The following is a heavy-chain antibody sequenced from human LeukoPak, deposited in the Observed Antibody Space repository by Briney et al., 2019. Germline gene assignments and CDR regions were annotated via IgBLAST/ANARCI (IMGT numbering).Heavy chain of an antibody. J-gene: IGHJ4*02. D-gene: IGHD3-9*01. CDR1: GFTFSSYG. CDR2: SSGSGGST. CDR3: AKGGANTYYDILPGRADYFDY. V-gene: IGHV3-23*01. Sequence: RSGGSLLLSCAASGFTFSSYGMRWVRQAPGKGREWVSGSSGSGGSTYYADSVKGRFTISRDNSKNTLSLQMSSLRAEDTAVYSCAKGGANTYYDILPGRADYFDYWGQGTLVTVSS.